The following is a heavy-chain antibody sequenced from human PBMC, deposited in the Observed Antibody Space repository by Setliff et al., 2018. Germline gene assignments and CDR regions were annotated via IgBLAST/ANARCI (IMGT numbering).Heavy chain of an antibody. Sequence: GGSLRLSCAASGFTFSTHAMTWVRQAPGKGLEWVANINQDGSDKYYVNSVKGRFTISRDNANHSLYLQMNSLRAEDTAVYYCARLALTGYDSSGYYYALDYYYYMDAWGKGTTVTVSS. D-gene: IGHD3-22*01. CDR2: INQDGSDK. CDR3: ARLALTGYDSSGYYYALDYYYYMDA. V-gene: IGHV3-7*01. J-gene: IGHJ6*03. CDR1: GFTFSTHA.